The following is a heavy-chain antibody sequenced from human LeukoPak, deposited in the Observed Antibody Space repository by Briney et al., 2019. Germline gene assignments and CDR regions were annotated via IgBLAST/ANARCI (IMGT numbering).Heavy chain of an antibody. CDR1: GGSFSEYY. CDR3: ARTYDTNGYTSDY. D-gene: IGHD3-22*01. CDR2: ISQSGST. V-gene: IGHV4-34*01. J-gene: IGHJ4*02. Sequence: SETLSLTCAVSGGSFSEYYWSWIRQPPGKWLEWIGEISQSGSTNYNPSLKTRVSISLDTSKNQFSLKVTSVTAADTAFYYCARTYDTNGYTSDYWGQGALFTVSS.